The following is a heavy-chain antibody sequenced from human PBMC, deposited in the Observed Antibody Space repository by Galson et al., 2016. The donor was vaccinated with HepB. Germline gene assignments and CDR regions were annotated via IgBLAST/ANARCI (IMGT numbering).Heavy chain of an antibody. V-gene: IGHV4-31*03. Sequence: TLSLTCTVSGDSISSGGYYWSWIRQHPGKGLEWIGYIYYSGSTYYNPSLKSRLSISVDTSKNQFSLKLGSVTAADTAVYFCARADTYIDLDYWGQGILVTVSS. D-gene: IGHD3-9*01. CDR3: ARADTYIDLDY. CDR2: IYYSGST. J-gene: IGHJ4*02. CDR1: GDSISSGGYY.